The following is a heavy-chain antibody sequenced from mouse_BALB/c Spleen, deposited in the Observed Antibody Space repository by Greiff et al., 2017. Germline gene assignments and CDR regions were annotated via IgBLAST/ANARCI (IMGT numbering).Heavy chain of an antibody. V-gene: IGHV1-7*01. CDR3: ARPPTDTLDYFDY. CDR1: GYTFTSYW. J-gene: IGHJ2*01. Sequence: VQLLQSGAELVKPGASVKMSCTASGYTFTSYWMHWVKQRPGQGLEWIGYINPSTGYTEYNQKFKDKTTLTADNTSSTIYMQLSRLTSEDSAVYDCARPPTDTLDYFDYWGQGTTLTVSS. CDR2: INPSTGYT.